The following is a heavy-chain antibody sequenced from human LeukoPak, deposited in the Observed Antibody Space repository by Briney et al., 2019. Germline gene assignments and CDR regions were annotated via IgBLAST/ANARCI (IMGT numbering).Heavy chain of an antibody. D-gene: IGHD6-13*01. CDR1: GYTFTGYY. CDR3: ARGGKPGIAAAGNWFDP. CDR2: INPSGGST. V-gene: IGHV1-46*01. Sequence: ASVKVSCKASGYTFTGYYMHWVRQAPGQGLEWMGIINPSGGSTSYAQKFQGRVTMTRDTSTSTVYMELSSLRSEDTAVYYCARGGKPGIAAAGNWFDPWGQGTLVTVSS. J-gene: IGHJ5*02.